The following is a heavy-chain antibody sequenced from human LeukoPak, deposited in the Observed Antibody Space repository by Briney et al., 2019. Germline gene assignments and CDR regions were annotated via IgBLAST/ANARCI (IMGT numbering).Heavy chain of an antibody. CDR1: GFTFSGSA. D-gene: IGHD5-18*01. J-gene: IGHJ4*02. Sequence: GGSLRLSCAASGFTFSGSAMHWVRQASGKGLEWVGRIRSKANSYATAYAASVKGRFTISRDDSKNTAYLQMNSLKTEDTAVYYCARDRGGRADSHGYVSGFDCWGQGTLVTVSS. CDR2: IRSKANSYAT. CDR3: ARDRGGRADSHGYVSGFDC. V-gene: IGHV3-73*01.